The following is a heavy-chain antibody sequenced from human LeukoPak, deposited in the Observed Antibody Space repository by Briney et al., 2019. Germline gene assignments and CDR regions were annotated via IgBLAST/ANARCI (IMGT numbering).Heavy chain of an antibody. J-gene: IGHJ4*02. D-gene: IGHD2-2*01. CDR3: ARDGATYCSSTSCSNKGADY. CDR2: ISSSGSTI. CDR1: GFTFSSYE. V-gene: IGHV3-48*03. Sequence: PGGSLRLSCAASGFTFSSYEMNWVRRAPGKGLEWVSYISSSGSTIYYADSVKGRFTISRDNAKNSLYLQMNSLRAEDTAVYYCARDGATYCSSTSCSNKGADYWGQGTLVTVSS.